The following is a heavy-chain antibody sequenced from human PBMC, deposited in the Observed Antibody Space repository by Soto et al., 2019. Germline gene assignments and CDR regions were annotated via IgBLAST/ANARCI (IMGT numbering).Heavy chain of an antibody. V-gene: IGHV6-1*01. D-gene: IGHD2-8*01. CDR3: ARLIGNSWLDS. Sequence: SQTLSLTCGISGGSVSTNSATWVWIRQSPSRGLEWLGRTYYRSKWYNDYAVSVEGRITINPDTSNNQVSLQLNSVTPDDTAVYYCARLIGNSWLDSWGQGTLVTVS. CDR1: GGSVSTNSAT. J-gene: IGHJ5*01. CDR2: TYYRSKWYN.